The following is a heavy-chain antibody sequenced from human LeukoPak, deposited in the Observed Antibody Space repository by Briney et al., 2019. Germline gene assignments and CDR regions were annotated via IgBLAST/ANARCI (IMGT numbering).Heavy chain of an antibody. Sequence: GGSLRLSCAASGFTFSSYWMSWVRQAPGKGLEWVANIKQDGSEKYYVDSVKGRFTISRDNAKNSLYLQMNSLRAEDTAVYYCARDHTQIYCSSTSCYGGMDVWGQGTTVTVSS. J-gene: IGHJ6*02. CDR2: IKQDGSEK. CDR3: ARDHTQIYCSSTSCYGGMDV. V-gene: IGHV3-7*01. D-gene: IGHD2-2*01. CDR1: GFTFSSYW.